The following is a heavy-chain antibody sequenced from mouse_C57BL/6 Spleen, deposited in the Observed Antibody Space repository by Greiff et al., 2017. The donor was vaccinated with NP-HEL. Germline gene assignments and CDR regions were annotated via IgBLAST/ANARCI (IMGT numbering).Heavy chain of an antibody. D-gene: IGHD2-4*01. J-gene: IGHJ3*01. CDR2: LSSGGSYT. Sequence: EVQRVESGGDLVKPGGSLTLSCAASGFTFSSYGLSLVRQTPDNMLEWVATLSSGGSYTYYPDSVKGRFTISRDNAKNTLYLQMSSLKAEDTARYYCARHRDYAFAYWGQGTLVTVSA. V-gene: IGHV5-6*01. CDR3: ARHRDYAFAY. CDR1: GFTFSSYG.